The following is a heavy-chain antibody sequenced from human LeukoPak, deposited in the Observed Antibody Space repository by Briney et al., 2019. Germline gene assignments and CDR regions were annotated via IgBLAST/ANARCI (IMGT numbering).Heavy chain of an antibody. CDR2: INPNSGGT. J-gene: IGHJ6*02. Sequence: GASVKVSCKASGYTFTSYYMHWVRQAPGQGLEWMGWINPNSGGTNYAQKFQGWVTMTRDTSISTAYMELSRLRSDDTAVYYCAREGRYDFWSGSYYYYGMDVWGQGTTVTVSS. CDR1: GYTFTSYY. D-gene: IGHD3-3*01. V-gene: IGHV1-2*04. CDR3: AREGRYDFWSGSYYYYGMDV.